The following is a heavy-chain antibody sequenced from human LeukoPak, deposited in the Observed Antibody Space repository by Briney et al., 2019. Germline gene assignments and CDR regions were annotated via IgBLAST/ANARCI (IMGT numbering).Heavy chain of an antibody. J-gene: IGHJ3*02. CDR1: GGSISSSSYY. V-gene: IGHV4-39*01. D-gene: IGHD6-19*01. CDR2: IYYSGST. CDR3: ARHLRTQRTYRSGWTDDAFDI. Sequence: SETLSLTCTVSGGSISSSSYYWGWLRQPPGKGLEWIGSIYYSGSTYYNPSLKSRVTISVGTSKNQFSLKLSSVTAADTAVYYCARHLRTQRTYRSGWTDDAFDIWGQGTMVTVSS.